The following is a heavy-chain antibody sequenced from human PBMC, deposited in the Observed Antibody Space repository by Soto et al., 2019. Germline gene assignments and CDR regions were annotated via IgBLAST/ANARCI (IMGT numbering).Heavy chain of an antibody. Sequence: QVQLQESGPGLVKTSETLSLTCSVSGGSVSDYYWSWIRQPAGKGLEWIGRIFPGGNANYSPSLKSRVTLSVDTSRSQLSLRVTSLTAADTAVYYCARGRGVVNYQFYYEMDVWGQGTTVTVSS. CDR3: ARGRGVVNYQFYYEMDV. J-gene: IGHJ6*02. D-gene: IGHD3-10*01. V-gene: IGHV4-4*07. CDR2: IFPGGNA. CDR1: GGSVSDYY.